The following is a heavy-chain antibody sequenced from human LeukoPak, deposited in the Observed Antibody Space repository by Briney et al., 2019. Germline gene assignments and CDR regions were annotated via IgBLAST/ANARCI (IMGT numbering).Heavy chain of an antibody. CDR1: GGSLSSSSYY. V-gene: IGHV4-39*07. J-gene: IGHJ6*04. D-gene: IGHD3-3*01. Sequence: SETLSLTCTVSGGSLSSSSYYWGWIRQPPGKGLEWIGSIYYSGSTYYNPSLKSRVTISVDTSKNQFSLKLSSVTAADTAVYYCARAAYDFWSGYQWDVWGKGTTVTVSS. CDR3: ARAAYDFWSGYQWDV. CDR2: IYYSGST.